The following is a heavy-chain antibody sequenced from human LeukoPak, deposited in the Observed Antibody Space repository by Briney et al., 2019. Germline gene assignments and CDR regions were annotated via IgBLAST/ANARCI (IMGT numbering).Heavy chain of an antibody. CDR1: GFTFSSYG. Sequence: GRSLRLSCAASGFTFSSYGMHWVRQAPGKGLEWVAVISYDGSNKYYADSVKGRFTISRDNSKNTLYLQMNSLRAEDTAVYYCAKIGGYGYFDYWGQGTLVTVSS. D-gene: IGHD5-18*01. J-gene: IGHJ4*02. CDR2: ISYDGSNK. V-gene: IGHV3-30*18. CDR3: AKIGGYGYFDY.